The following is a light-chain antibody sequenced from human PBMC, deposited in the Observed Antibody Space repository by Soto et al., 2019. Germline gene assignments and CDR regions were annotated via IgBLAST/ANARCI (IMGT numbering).Light chain of an antibody. CDR3: GSYSTSTTWV. V-gene: IGLV2-14*03. CDR1: GRDIGTYNY. J-gene: IGLJ3*02. Sequence: QSVLTQPASVSESPGQSITISCTGTGRDIGTYNYVSWYQQHPGKAPKLIIHDVSDRPSGVSNRFSASKSANTASLTISGLQAEDEADYYCGSYSTSTTWVFGGGTKLTVL. CDR2: DVS.